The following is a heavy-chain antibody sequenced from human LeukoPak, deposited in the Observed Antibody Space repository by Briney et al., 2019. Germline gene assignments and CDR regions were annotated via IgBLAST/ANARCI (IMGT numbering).Heavy chain of an antibody. J-gene: IGHJ6*03. D-gene: IGHD3-10*01. CDR1: GYTFTSYD. Sequence: ASVKVSCKASGYTFTSYDINWVRQATGQGLEWMGWMNPNSGNTGYAQKFQGRVTMTRNTSISTAYMELSSLRSEDTAVYYCAREALSMVRGVIPDCDYYYYMDVWGKGTTVTVSS. CDR3: AREALSMVRGVIPDCDYYYYMDV. V-gene: IGHV1-8*01. CDR2: MNPNSGNT.